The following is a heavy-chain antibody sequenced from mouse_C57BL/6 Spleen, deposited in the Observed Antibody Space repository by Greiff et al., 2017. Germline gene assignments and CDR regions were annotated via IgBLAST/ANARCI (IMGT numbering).Heavy chain of an antibody. D-gene: IGHD2-3*01. CDR2: INPNNGGT. CDR3: ARRGDCYPFYAMDY. CDR1: GYTFTDYY. J-gene: IGHJ4*01. V-gene: IGHV1-26*01. Sequence: EVQLQQSGPELVKPGASVKISCKASGYTFTDYYMNWVKQSHGQSLEWIGDINPNNGGTSYNQKFKGKATLTVDKSSSTAYMELRSLTSEDSAVYYCARRGDCYPFYAMDYWGQGTSVTVSS.